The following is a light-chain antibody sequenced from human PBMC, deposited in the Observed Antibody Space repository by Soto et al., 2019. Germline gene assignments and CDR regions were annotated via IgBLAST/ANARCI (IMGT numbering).Light chain of an antibody. V-gene: IGLV1-40*01. CDR1: SSNIGTGYD. J-gene: IGLJ2*01. CDR3: QSYDSSWVL. Sequence: QSVLTQPPSVSGAPGQRVTISCTGSSSNIGTGYDVHWYQQLPGTAPKLLMYGNSNRPSGVPDRFSGSKSGTTASLAITGLQAEDEADYYCQSYDSSWVLFGGGTKLTV. CDR2: GNS.